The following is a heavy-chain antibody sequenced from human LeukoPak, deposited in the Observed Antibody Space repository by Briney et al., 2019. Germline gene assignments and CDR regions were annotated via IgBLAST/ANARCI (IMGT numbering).Heavy chain of an antibody. Sequence: ASVKVSCKASGYTFTGYYMHWVRQAPGQGLEWMGGIIPIFDTANYAQKFQGRVTITADKSTSTAYMELSSLRSEDTAVYYCARAYHSSWYLNWFDPWGQGTLVTVSS. V-gene: IGHV1-69*06. CDR2: IIPIFDTA. J-gene: IGHJ5*02. CDR1: GYTFTGYY. D-gene: IGHD6-13*01. CDR3: ARAYHSSWYLNWFDP.